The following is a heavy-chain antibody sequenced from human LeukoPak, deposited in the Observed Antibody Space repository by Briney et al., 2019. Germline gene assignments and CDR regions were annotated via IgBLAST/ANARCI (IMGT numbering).Heavy chain of an antibody. D-gene: IGHD6-25*01. CDR3: ARGRLAPPANWFDP. CDR2: ISGSGGST. CDR1: GFTFSSYA. V-gene: IGHV3-23*01. J-gene: IGHJ5*02. Sequence: GGSLRLSCAASGFTFSSYAMSWVRQAPGKGLEWVSAISGSGGSTYYADSVKGRFTISRDNSKNTLYLQMNSLRAEDTAVYYCARGRLAPPANWFDPWGQGTLVTVSS.